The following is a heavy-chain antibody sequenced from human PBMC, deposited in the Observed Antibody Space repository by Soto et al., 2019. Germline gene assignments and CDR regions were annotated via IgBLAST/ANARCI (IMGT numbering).Heavy chain of an antibody. V-gene: IGHV3-72*01. CDR1: GFTISDYY. Sequence: EVQLVESGACLVQPGGSLRLSCAASGFTISDYYMDWVRQAPGKGLEWVARSRNRTRSYSTDYAASVKGRFTISRDDSKRSVYLQMNSLKTEDTAVYYCARGLPDFDYWGQGILVTVSS. CDR2: SRNRTRSYST. J-gene: IGHJ4*02. CDR3: ARGLPDFDY.